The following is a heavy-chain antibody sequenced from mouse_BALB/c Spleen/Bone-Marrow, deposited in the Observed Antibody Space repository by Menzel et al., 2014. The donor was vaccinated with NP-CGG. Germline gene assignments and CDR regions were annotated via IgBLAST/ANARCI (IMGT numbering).Heavy chain of an antibody. CDR1: GYTFTSYW. CDR2: INPSTGYT. Sequence: LQESGAELAKPGASVKMSCKASGYTFTSYWMYWVKQRPGQGLEWIGYINPSTGYTEYNQKFKDKATLTADKSSSTAYMQLSSLTSEDSAVYYSAREDKGYRYDGPFDYWGQGTTLTVSS. J-gene: IGHJ2*01. V-gene: IGHV1-7*01. D-gene: IGHD2-14*01. CDR3: AREDKGYRYDGPFDY.